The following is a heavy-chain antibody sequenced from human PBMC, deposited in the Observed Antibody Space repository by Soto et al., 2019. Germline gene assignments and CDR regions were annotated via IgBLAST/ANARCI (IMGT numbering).Heavy chain of an antibody. D-gene: IGHD3-3*01. J-gene: IGHJ3*02. CDR2: IYHSGST. V-gene: IGHV4-30-2*01. CDR1: GGSISSGGYS. CDR3: ARGTIFGVAFDAFDI. Sequence: PSETLSLTCAVSGGSISSGGYSWSWIRQPPGKGLEWIGYIYHSGSTYYNPSLKSRVTISVDRSKNQFSLKLSSVTAADTAVYYCARGTIFGVAFDAFDIWGQGTMVTVSS.